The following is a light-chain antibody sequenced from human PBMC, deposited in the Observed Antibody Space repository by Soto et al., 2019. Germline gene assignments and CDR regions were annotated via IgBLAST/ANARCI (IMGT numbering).Light chain of an antibody. CDR3: SSYAGSNNYVV. V-gene: IGLV2-8*01. Sequence: QSVLTKPPSAPGFHGQSVTISCPGTSSDVGGYDRVSWYQQHPGKVPKLMIYEVRQRPSGVPDRFSASKSGNTASLTVSGLQTEDEADYYCSSYAGSNNYVVFGGGTKVTVL. J-gene: IGLJ2*01. CDR1: SSDVGGYDR. CDR2: EVR.